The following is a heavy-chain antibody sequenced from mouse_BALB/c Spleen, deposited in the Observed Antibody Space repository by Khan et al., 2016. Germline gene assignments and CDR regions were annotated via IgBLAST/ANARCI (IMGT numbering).Heavy chain of an antibody. V-gene: IGHV14-3*02. CDR3: VRRFNDGDYGFAY. J-gene: IGHJ3*01. CDR2: IDPANGNT. Sequence: VQLQQSGAEFVKPGASVKLSCTASGFNIKDTYIHWVKQSPEQGLEWIGGIDPANGNTKFDPKFQGKATITTDTSSNTAYLQLSSLTSEDAAVYYGVRRFNDGDYGFAYWGQGTLVTVSA. D-gene: IGHD2-3*01. CDR1: GFNIKDTY.